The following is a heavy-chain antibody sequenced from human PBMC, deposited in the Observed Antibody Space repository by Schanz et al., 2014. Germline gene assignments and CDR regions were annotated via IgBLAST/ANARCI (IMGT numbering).Heavy chain of an antibody. D-gene: IGHD3-10*01. V-gene: IGHV3-23*01. J-gene: IGHJ4*02. Sequence: EMQLLESGGGLAQPGRSLRLSCAASGFNFGSHGMHWVRQAPGKGLEWVSAISGSGGSTYYADSVKGRFTISRDNAKNSLYLQMNSLRAEDTAVYYCAKYRGYYRVSGSYRDLEYWGQGTLVTVSS. CDR1: GFNFGSHG. CDR2: ISGSGGST. CDR3: AKYRGYYRVSGSYRDLEY.